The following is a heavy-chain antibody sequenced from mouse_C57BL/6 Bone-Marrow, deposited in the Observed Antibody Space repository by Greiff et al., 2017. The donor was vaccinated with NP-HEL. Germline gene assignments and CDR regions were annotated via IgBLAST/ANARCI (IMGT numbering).Heavy chain of an antibody. Sequence: EVQLQESGPGMVKPSQSLSLTCTVTGYSITSGYDWHWIRHFPGNKLEWMGYISYSGSTNYNPSLKSRISITHDTSKNHFFLKLNSVTTEDTATYYWARGDYYGSSEYYFDYWGQGTTLTVSS. CDR2: ISYSGST. J-gene: IGHJ2*01. V-gene: IGHV3-1*01. CDR1: GYSITSGYD. CDR3: ARGDYYGSSEYYFDY. D-gene: IGHD1-1*01.